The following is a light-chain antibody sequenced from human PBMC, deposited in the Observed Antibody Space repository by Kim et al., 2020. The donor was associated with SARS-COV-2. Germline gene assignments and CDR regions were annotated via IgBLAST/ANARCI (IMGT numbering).Light chain of an antibody. CDR1: KLGDKY. Sequence: SYELTQPPSVSVSPGQTASITCSGDKLGDKYACWYQQKPGQSPVLLIYEDSKRPSGIPERFSGSNSGNTATLTISGTQAMDEADYYCQAWDSSTFYVFGTGTQLTVL. CDR2: EDS. J-gene: IGLJ1*01. V-gene: IGLV3-1*01. CDR3: QAWDSSTFYV.